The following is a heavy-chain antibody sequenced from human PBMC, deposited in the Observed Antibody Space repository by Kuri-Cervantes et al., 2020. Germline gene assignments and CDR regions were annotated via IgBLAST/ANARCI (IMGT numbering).Heavy chain of an antibody. CDR1: GFTFSSYA. D-gene: IGHD6-13*01. J-gene: IGHJ6*02. V-gene: IGHV3-23*01. CDR3: AKDLRSSSWYDYYYYYGMDV. CDR2: ISGSGGST. Sequence: GESLKISCAASGFTFSSYAMSWVRQAPGKGLEWVSAISGSGGSTYYADSVKGRFTISRDNSKNTLYLQMNSLRAEDTAVYYCAKDLRSSSWYDYYYYYGMDVWGQGTTVTGSS.